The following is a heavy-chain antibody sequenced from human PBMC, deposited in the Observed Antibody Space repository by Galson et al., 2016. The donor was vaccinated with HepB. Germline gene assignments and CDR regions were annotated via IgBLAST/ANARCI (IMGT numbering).Heavy chain of an antibody. CDR2: IRGDGGNT. J-gene: IGHJ4*02. V-gene: IGHV3-23*01. CDR1: GFTFRHYA. Sequence: SLRLSCAASGFTFRHYAMTWVRQAPGKGLEWVSGIRGDGGNTYYADSVKGRFTISRDNSKNTMDLEINSLRADDTAVYYCAKVRDYDIFTSYYSEFFDYWGQGTLVTVSS. D-gene: IGHD3-9*01. CDR3: AKVRDYDIFTSYYSEFFDY.